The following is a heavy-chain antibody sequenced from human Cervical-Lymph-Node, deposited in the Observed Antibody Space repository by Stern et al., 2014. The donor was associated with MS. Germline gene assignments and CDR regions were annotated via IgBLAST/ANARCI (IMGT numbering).Heavy chain of an antibody. CDR1: GYIFTGYY. CDR2: INPNTGGT. CDR3: ARDQRGITIFGVVTDYYYLGMDV. J-gene: IGHJ6*02. D-gene: IGHD3-3*01. Sequence: QVKLVESGAEVKKPGASVKVSCKTSGYIFTGYYIHWVRKAPGQGLEWMSWINPNTGGTKYAQMFQARVHISRDSSISSAYVDLSSLTTDDTAVYYCARDQRGITIFGVVTDYYYLGMDVWGQGTTVTVSS. V-gene: IGHV1-2*02.